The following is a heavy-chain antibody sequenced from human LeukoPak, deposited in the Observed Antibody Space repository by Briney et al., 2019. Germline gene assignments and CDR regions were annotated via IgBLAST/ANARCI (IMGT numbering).Heavy chain of an antibody. CDR3: ARGDYGPFGPGVKDY. V-gene: IGHV4-39*07. Sequence: PSETLSLTCTVSGGSISSSSYYWGWIRQPPGKGLEWIGSIYYSGSTYYNPSLKSRVTISVDTSKNQFSLKLSSVTAADTAVYYCARGDYGPFGPGVKDYWGQGTLVTVSS. CDR1: GGSISSSSYY. D-gene: IGHD4-17*01. J-gene: IGHJ4*02. CDR2: IYYSGST.